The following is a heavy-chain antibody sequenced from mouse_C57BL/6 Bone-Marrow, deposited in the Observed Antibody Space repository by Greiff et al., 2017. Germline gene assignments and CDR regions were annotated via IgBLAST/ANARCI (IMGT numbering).Heavy chain of an antibody. CDR1: GYTFTSYW. CDR2: IDPSDSYT. J-gene: IGHJ2*01. CDR3: AREGDYAFFDY. D-gene: IGHD2-4*01. Sequence: VQLQQPGAELVMPGASVKLSCKASGYTFTSYWMHWVKQRPGQGLEWIGEIDPSDSYTNYNQKFKGKSTLTVDKSSSTAYMQLSSLTSEDSAVYYCAREGDYAFFDYWGRGTTLTVSS. V-gene: IGHV1-69*01.